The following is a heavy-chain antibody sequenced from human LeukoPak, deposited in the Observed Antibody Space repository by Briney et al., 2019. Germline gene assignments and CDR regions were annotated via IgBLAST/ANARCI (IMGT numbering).Heavy chain of an antibody. D-gene: IGHD6-13*01. CDR1: GFTFSSYW. CDR2: IKQDGSEK. V-gene: IGHV3-7*01. J-gene: IGHJ4*02. Sequence: GGSLRLSCAASGFTFSSYWMIWVRQAPGKGLEWVTNIKQDGSEKYYVDSVKVRFTISRDNAKNSLYLQMNSLRAEDTAVYYCARDLYSSSDYWGQGTLVTVSS. CDR3: ARDLYSSSDY.